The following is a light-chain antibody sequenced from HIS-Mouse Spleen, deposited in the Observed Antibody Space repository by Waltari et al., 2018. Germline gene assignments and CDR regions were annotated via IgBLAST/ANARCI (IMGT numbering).Light chain of an antibody. Sequence: ALQLTPSPSSLSPPLGDRVTITCRASQGISSALAWYQQKPGKAPKLLIYDASSLESGVPSRFSGSGSGTDFTLTISSLQPEDFATYYCQQFNSYPLTFGGGTKVEIK. CDR3: QQFNSYPLT. CDR1: QGISSA. V-gene: IGKV1-13*02. CDR2: DAS. J-gene: IGKJ4*01.